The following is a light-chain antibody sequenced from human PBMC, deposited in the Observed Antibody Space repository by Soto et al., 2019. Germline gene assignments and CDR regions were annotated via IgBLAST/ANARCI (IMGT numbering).Light chain of an antibody. CDR3: SSYAGSSTWV. CDR1: SSDVGAYNY. V-gene: IGLV2-8*01. Sequence: QSAPTQPPSASGSPGQSATISCTGTSSDVGAYNYVSWYQQYPGKAPKLIIYEVSKRPSGVPNRFSGSKFGNTASLTVSGLQPEDEADYYCSSYAGSSTWVFGGGTQLTVL. J-gene: IGLJ2*01. CDR2: EVS.